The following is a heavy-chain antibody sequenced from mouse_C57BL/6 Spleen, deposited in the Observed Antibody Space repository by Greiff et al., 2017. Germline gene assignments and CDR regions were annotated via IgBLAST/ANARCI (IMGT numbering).Heavy chain of an antibody. J-gene: IGHJ3*01. CDR3: ARPSDGYYGFAY. CDR2: IHPNSGST. V-gene: IGHV1-64*01. Sequence: LQQPGAELVKPGASVKLSCKASGYTFTSYWMHWVKQRPGQGLEWIGMIHPNSGSTNYNEKFKSKATLTVDKSSSTAYMQLSSLTSEDSAVYYCARPSDGYYGFAYWGQGTLVTVSA. CDR1: GYTFTSYW. D-gene: IGHD2-3*01.